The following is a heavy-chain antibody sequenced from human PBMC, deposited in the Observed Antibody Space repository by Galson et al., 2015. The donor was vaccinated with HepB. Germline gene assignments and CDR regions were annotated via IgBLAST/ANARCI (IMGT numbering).Heavy chain of an antibody. Sequence: PALVKPTQTLTLTCTFSGFSLSTSGMCVNWIRQPPGEALEWLARIGWDDDKYYSTSLKTRLTISKDTSKNQVVLTMTNMDPVDTATYYCARSEGSGWYADYWGQGTLVTVSS. D-gene: IGHD6-19*01. CDR1: GFSLSTSGMC. CDR3: ARSEGSGWYADY. CDR2: IGWDDDK. J-gene: IGHJ4*02. V-gene: IGHV2-70*11.